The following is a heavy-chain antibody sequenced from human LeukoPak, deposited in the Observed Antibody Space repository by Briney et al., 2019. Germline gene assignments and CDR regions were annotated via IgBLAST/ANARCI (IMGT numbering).Heavy chain of an antibody. Sequence: GASVKVSCKASGYTFTSYAMNWVRQAPGQGLEWMGWINTNTGNPTYAQGFTGRFVFSLDTSVSTAYLQISSLKAEDTAVYYCARDGDGGYCSSTSCLGAQFGYWGQGTLVTVSS. V-gene: IGHV7-4-1*02. CDR2: INTNTGNP. CDR3: ARDGDGGYCSSTSCLGAQFGY. D-gene: IGHD2-2*01. J-gene: IGHJ4*02. CDR1: GYTFTSYA.